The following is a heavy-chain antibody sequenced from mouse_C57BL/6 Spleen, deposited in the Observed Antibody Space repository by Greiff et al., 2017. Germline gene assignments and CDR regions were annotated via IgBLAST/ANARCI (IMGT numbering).Heavy chain of an antibody. V-gene: IGHV5-16*01. CDR1: GFTFSDYY. CDR2: INYDGSST. Sequence: EVKLVESEGGLVQPGSSMKLSCTASGFTFSDYYMAWVRQVPEKGLEWVANINYDGSSTYYLDSLKSRFIISRDNAKNILYLRMSSLKSEDTATYNCARGPYVIFFDYWGQGTTLTVSS. J-gene: IGHJ2*01. CDR3: ARGPYVIFFDY.